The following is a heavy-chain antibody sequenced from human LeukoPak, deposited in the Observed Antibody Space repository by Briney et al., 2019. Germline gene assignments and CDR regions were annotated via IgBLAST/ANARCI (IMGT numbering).Heavy chain of an antibody. J-gene: IGHJ4*02. V-gene: IGHV4-39*01. D-gene: IGHD3-22*01. CDR2: IQYRGST. CDR3: GKTGGRGQADPGTSGYVSY. CDR1: GGSISNSDYY. Sequence: SVTVSLTCAVWGGSISNSDYYGHWIRQPPGKGVGWIGSIQYRGSTYYNPSLESRVNISLDTSRNQFSLRMSSVTAAETAVYYRGKTGGRGQADPGTSGYVSYWGQETLVSVSS.